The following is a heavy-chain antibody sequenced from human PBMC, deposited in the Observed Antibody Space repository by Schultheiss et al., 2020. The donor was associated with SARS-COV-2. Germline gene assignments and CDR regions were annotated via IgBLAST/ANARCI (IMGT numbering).Heavy chain of an antibody. Sequence: GESLKISCAASGFTFSDHYMTWIRQAPGKGLEWVGRIKSKGGGGATDYAAPVKGRVTISRDDSKNTLYLQMNSLRAEDTAVYYCAKGYGSGWYGAMDVWGQGTTVTVSS. CDR1: GFTFSDHY. CDR2: IKSKGGGGAT. CDR3: AKGYGSGWYGAMDV. J-gene: IGHJ6*02. V-gene: IGHV3-15*01. D-gene: IGHD6-19*01.